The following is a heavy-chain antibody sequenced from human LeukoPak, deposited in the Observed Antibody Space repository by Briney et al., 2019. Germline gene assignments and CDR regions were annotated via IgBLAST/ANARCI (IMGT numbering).Heavy chain of an antibody. CDR2: ISPSGDRT. Sequence: PGGSLRLSCAASGFTFSSYAMSSVRQAPGKGLEWVSFISPSGDRTSNADSVEGRFTISRDNTRNTLYLQMNSLRDDDTGVYYCAIMHGYYDGSGFWVQWGQGTLVTVSS. V-gene: IGHV3-23*01. CDR1: GFTFSSYA. D-gene: IGHD3-22*01. J-gene: IGHJ4*02. CDR3: AIMHGYYDGSGFWVQ.